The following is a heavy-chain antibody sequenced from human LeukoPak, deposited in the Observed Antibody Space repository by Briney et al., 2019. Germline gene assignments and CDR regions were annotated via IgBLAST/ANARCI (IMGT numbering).Heavy chain of an antibody. CDR2: ISAGGDLT. D-gene: IGHD3-22*01. CDR1: RFSFSAYP. CDR3: ARDSSSGYYRGEPYYFDY. Sequence: GGSLRLSCAASRFSFSAYPMGWVRRAPGRGLEWVSGISAGGDLTFHADPEKGRFTISRDNSKNTLYLQMNSLRAEDTAVYYCARDSSSGYYRGEPYYFDYWGQGTLVTVSS. V-gene: IGHV3-23*01. J-gene: IGHJ4*02.